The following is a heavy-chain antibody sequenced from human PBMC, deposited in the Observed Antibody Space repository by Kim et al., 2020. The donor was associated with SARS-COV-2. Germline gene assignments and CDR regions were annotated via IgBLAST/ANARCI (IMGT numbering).Heavy chain of an antibody. CDR2: INTNTGNP. V-gene: IGHV7-4-1*02. D-gene: IGHD1-1*01. Sequence: ASVKVSCKASGYTFTHYSLNWVRQAPGQGLEWMGWINTNTGNPTYAQGFTGRFVFSLDTPFSTAYLQISSLKAEDTAVYYCARDSGWNADYWGRGTLVTVSS. CDR1: GYTFTHYS. J-gene: IGHJ4*02. CDR3: ARDSGWNADY.